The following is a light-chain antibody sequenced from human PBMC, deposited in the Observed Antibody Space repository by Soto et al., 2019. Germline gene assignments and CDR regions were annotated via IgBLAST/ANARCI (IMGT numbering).Light chain of an antibody. CDR2: SNN. J-gene: IGLJ2*01. CDR1: SSNIGSNT. CDR3: AAWDDSLNGVV. Sequence: QSVLTQPPSASGTPGQRVTISCSGSSSNIGSNTVNCYQQLPGTAPKLLIYSNNQQPSGVPARFSGSKSGTSASLAISGLQSEDEADYYCAAWDDSLNGVVFGGGTKLTVL. V-gene: IGLV1-44*01.